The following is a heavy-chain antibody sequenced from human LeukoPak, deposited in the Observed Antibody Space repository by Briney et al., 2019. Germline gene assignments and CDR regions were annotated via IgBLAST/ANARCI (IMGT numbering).Heavy chain of an antibody. J-gene: IGHJ4*02. V-gene: IGHV3-21*04. CDR2: ITGGGSYI. CDR3: ARDLSGLKPFDY. Sequence: PGGSLRLSCAASGFTFSSYSMNWVRQAPGKGLEWVSSITGGGSYIYYADSVKGRFTISRDNAKNSLYLQMNSLSAEDTAVYYCARDLSGLKPFDYWGQGTLVTVSS. D-gene: IGHD2/OR15-2a*01. CDR1: GFTFSSYS.